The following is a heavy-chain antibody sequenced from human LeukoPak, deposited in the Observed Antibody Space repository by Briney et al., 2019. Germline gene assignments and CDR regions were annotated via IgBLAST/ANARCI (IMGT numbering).Heavy chain of an antibody. Sequence: SVKVSCKTSGGTFGSSAITWVRQAPGQGLEWMGRIIPVLNITTYAQKFQGSVTITADTSTSTVYMELSSLRSEETAVYYCARDQGLTAPPPYGLDVWGQGTTVIVSS. D-gene: IGHD5-18*01. CDR3: ARDQGLTAPPPYGLDV. CDR1: GGTFGSSA. J-gene: IGHJ6*02. V-gene: IGHV1-69*04. CDR2: IIPVLNIT.